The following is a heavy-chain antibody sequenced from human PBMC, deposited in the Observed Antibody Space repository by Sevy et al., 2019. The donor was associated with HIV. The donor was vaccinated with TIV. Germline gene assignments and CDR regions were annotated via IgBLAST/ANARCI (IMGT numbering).Heavy chain of an antibody. D-gene: IGHD3-9*01. CDR2: IVVGSGNT. V-gene: IGHV1-58*01. Sequence: ASVKVSCKASGFTFTSSAVQWVRQARGQRLEWIGWIVVGSGNTNYAQKFQERVTITRDMSTSTAYMELSSLGSEDTAVYYCAAVGDILTGYSSYYYYGMDVWGQGTTVTVSS. CDR1: GFTFTSSA. CDR3: AAVGDILTGYSSYYYYGMDV. J-gene: IGHJ6*02.